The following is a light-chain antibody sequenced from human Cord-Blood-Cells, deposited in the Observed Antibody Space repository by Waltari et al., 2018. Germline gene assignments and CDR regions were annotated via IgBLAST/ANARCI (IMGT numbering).Light chain of an antibody. CDR3: QQRSNWPPWT. CDR1: QSVSRY. Sequence: DIVLTQSPATLSLYPGERATLSCRASQSVSRYLAWYQQKPGQAPRLLIYDASNRATGIPARFSGSGSGTDFTLTISSLEPEDFAVYYCQQRSNWPPWTFGQGTKVEIK. J-gene: IGKJ1*01. V-gene: IGKV3-11*01. CDR2: DAS.